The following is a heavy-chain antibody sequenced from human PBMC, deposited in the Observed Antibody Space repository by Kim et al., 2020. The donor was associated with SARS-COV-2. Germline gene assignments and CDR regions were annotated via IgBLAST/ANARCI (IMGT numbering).Heavy chain of an antibody. CDR2: ISSSSSYI. CDR1: GFTFSSYS. V-gene: IGHV3-21*04. Sequence: GGSLRLSCAASGFTFSSYSMNWVRQAPGKGLEWVSSISSSSSYIYYADSVKGRFTISRDNAKNSLYLQMNSLRAEDTAVYYCARGYARIAAAGDDYWGQGTLVTVSS. CDR3: ARGYARIAAAGDDY. J-gene: IGHJ4*02. D-gene: IGHD6-13*01.